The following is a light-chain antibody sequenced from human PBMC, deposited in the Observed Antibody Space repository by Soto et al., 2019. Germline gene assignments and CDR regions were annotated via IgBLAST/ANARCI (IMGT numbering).Light chain of an antibody. CDR1: PSVRSY. J-gene: IGKJ2*01. CDR2: DAS. CDR3: RRRSPSLT. V-gene: IGKV3-11*01. Sequence: EIVLTQSPATLSFSPGERPTLSCRARPSVRSYSAWYQHTPGQAPSLLRYDASNRATGIPARFSGSGSGTDFTITSRGLEDEDFSVYHCRRRSPSLTFGQGTKLEIK.